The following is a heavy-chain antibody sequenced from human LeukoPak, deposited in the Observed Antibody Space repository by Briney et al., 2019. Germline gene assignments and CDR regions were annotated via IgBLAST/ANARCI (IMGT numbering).Heavy chain of an antibody. CDR1: GYTFTDNY. J-gene: IGHJ4*02. V-gene: IGHV1-2*02. D-gene: IGHD2-2*01. Sequence: ASVKVSCKASGYTFTDNYIHWVRQAPGQGLEWMGWINPNSGGTNYAQNFQGRVTMTRDTSINTAYMELSRLRSDDTAVYYCARALGYCSSTSCLPVFDYWGQGTLVTVSS. CDR3: ARALGYCSSTSCLPVFDY. CDR2: INPNSGGT.